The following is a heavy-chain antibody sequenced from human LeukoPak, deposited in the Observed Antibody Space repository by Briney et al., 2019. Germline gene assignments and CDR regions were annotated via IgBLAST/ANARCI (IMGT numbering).Heavy chain of an antibody. CDR1: GGSISSYY. CDR2: IYYSGST. J-gene: IGHJ4*02. V-gene: IGHV4-59*01. D-gene: IGHD2-21*02. Sequence: PSETLSLTCTVSGGSISSYYWSWIRQPPGKGLEWIGYIYYSGSTNYNPSLKSRVTISVDTSKNQFSLKLSSVTAADTAVYYCARDFGRDRYFDYWGQGTLVTVSS. CDR3: ARDFGRDRYFDY.